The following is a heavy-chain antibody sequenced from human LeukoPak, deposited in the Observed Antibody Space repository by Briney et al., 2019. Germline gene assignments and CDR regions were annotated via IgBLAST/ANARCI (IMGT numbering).Heavy chain of an antibody. V-gene: IGHV3-21*04. D-gene: IGHD3-10*01. CDR3: ARVLSGRGSLYDYHHYMDV. CDR1: GFTFSSYS. CDR2: SSSSSYI. Sequence: GGSLRLSCAASGFTFSSYSMNWVRQAPGKGLEWVSSSSSSSYIYYADSVKGRFTISRDNAKNTLYLQMNSLRAEDTAVYYCARVLSGRGSLYDYHHYMDVWGKGTTVTISS. J-gene: IGHJ6*03.